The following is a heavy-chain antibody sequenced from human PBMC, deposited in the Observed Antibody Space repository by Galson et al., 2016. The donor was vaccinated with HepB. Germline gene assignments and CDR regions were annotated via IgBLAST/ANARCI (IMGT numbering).Heavy chain of an antibody. CDR3: ARDKWAYQLPPFYYYYGMDV. J-gene: IGHJ6*02. D-gene: IGHD2-2*01. CDR1: GVSVSSGSDY. Sequence: SETLSLTCTVSGVSVSSGSDYWSWIRQPPGKGLEWIGYISYSGSTNYNPSLESRVTISVDTSKNQFSLKVTSVTAADTAVYYCARDKWAYQLPPFYYYYGMDVWGQGTTVTVSS. V-gene: IGHV4-61*01. CDR2: ISYSGST.